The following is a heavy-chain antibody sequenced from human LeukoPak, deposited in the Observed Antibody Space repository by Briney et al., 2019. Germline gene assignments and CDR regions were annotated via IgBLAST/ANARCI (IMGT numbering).Heavy chain of an antibody. CDR3: ARAWGGVRDYFDY. D-gene: IGHD3-16*01. CDR2: INPNSGGT. Sequence: PSASVKVSCKASGYTFTGYYMHWVRQAPGQGLEWMGWINPNSGGTNYAQKFQGRVTMTRDTSISTAYMELSRLRSDDTAVYSCARAWGGVRDYFDYWGQGTLVTVSS. J-gene: IGHJ4*02. V-gene: IGHV1-2*02. CDR1: GYTFTGYY.